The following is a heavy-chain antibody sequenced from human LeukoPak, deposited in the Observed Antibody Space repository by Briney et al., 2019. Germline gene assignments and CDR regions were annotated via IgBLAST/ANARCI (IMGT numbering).Heavy chain of an antibody. Sequence: PSETLSLTCAVYGGSFSGYYWSWIRQPPGKGLEWIGEINHSGSTNYNPSLKSRVTISVDTSKNQFSLKLSSVTAADTAVYYCARGDICTNGVCPRDYYYGMDVWGQGTTVTVSS. D-gene: IGHD2-8*01. CDR2: INHSGST. V-gene: IGHV4-34*01. CDR3: ARGDICTNGVCPRDYYYGMDV. J-gene: IGHJ6*02. CDR1: GGSFSGYY.